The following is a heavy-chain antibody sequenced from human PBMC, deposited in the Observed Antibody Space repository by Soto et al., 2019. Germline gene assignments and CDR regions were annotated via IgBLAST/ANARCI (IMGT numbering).Heavy chain of an antibody. V-gene: IGHV3-30*18. D-gene: IGHD6-6*01. CDR1: GFTFSSYG. CDR3: AKDCFLGSYNWFDP. CDR2: ISYDGSNK. J-gene: IGHJ5*02. Sequence: GGSLRLSCAASGFTFSSYGMHWVRQAPGKGLEWVAVISYDGSNKYYADSVKGRFTISRDNSKNTLYLQMNSLRAEDTAVYYCAKDCFLGSYNWFDPWGQGTLVTVSS.